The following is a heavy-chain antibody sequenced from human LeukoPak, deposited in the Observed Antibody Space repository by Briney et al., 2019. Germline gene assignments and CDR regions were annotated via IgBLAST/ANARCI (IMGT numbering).Heavy chain of an antibody. J-gene: IGHJ4*02. CDR1: GFTFSSYW. CDR3: ARDLLNDYGDYPSDY. Sequence: GGSLRLSCAASGFTFSSYWMSWVRQAPGKGLEWVANIKQDGSEKYYVDSVKGRFTISRDNAKNSLYLQMNSLRAEDTAVYYCARDLLNDYGDYPSDYWGQGTLVTVSS. CDR2: IKQDGSEK. D-gene: IGHD4-17*01. V-gene: IGHV3-7*01.